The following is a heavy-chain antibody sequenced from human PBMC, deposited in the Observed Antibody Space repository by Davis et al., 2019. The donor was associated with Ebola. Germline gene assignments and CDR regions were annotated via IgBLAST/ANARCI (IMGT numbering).Heavy chain of an antibody. V-gene: IGHV4-4*08. CDR2: IYTSGST. CDR3: AREGGGYPA. D-gene: IGHD5-12*01. J-gene: IGHJ5*02. Sequence: PSETLSLTCAVYGGSFSGYYWSWIRQPAGKGLEWLGHIYTSGSTNYNPALKSRVTISVDTSKNQFSLKLSSVTAADTAVYYCAREGGGYPAWGQGTLVTVSS. CDR1: GGSFSGYY.